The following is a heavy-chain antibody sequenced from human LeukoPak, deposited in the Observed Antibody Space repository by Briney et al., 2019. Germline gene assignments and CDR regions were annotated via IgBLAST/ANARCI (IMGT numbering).Heavy chain of an antibody. CDR3: ARPNGY. V-gene: IGHV3-30*01. J-gene: IGHJ4*02. D-gene: IGHD2-8*01. Sequence: GGSLRLSCAASGFTFSSYDMHWVRQAPGKGLEWVAFMSFDERKKSYADSVKGRYTVSRDISKETLYLQMDNLRAEDTAVYYCARPNGYWGQGTLVTVSS. CDR2: MSFDERKK. CDR1: GFTFSSYD.